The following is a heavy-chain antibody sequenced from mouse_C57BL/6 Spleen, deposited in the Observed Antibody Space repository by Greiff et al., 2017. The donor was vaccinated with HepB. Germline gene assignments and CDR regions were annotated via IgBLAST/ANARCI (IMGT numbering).Heavy chain of an antibody. J-gene: IGHJ3*01. CDR3: ARGKLYDNDPPWFAY. V-gene: IGHV1-64*01. Sequence: QVQLQQSGAELVKPGASVKLSCKASGYTFTSYWMHWVKQRPGQGLEWIGMIHPNSGSTNYNEKFKSKATLTVDKSSSTAYMQLSSLTSEDSAVYYCARGKLYDNDPPWFAYWGQGTLVTVSA. D-gene: IGHD2-4*01. CDR2: IHPNSGST. CDR1: GYTFTSYW.